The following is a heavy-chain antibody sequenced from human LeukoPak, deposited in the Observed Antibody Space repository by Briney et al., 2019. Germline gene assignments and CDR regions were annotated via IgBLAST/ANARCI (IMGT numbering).Heavy chain of an antibody. Sequence: GGSLRLSCAASGFTFSSYGMSWVRQAPGKGLEWVSAISGSGGTTYYADSVKGRFTISRDNSKNTLYLQMNSLRAEDTAVYYCAKDSSGWYFFSGGQGTLVTVSS. D-gene: IGHD6-19*01. J-gene: IGHJ4*02. V-gene: IGHV3-23*01. CDR2: ISGSGGTT. CDR3: AKDSSGWYFFS. CDR1: GFTFSSYG.